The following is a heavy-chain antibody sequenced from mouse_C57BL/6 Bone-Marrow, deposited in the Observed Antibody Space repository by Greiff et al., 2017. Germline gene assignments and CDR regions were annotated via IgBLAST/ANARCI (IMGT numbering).Heavy chain of an antibody. V-gene: IGHV1-53*01. Sequence: QVQLQQPGTELVKPGASVKLSCKASGYTFTSYWMPWVKQRPGQGLEWIGNINPSNGGTNYNEKFKSKATLTVDKSSSTAYMQLSSLTSEDSAVYYCARTDYDGEGYYFDCWGQGTTLTVAS. CDR2: INPSNGGT. D-gene: IGHD2-4*01. CDR1: GYTFTSYW. CDR3: ARTDYDGEGYYFDC. J-gene: IGHJ2*01.